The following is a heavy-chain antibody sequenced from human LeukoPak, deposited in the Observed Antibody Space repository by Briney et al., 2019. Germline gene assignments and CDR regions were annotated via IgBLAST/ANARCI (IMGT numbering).Heavy chain of an antibody. V-gene: IGHV3-33*01. J-gene: IGHJ4*02. CDR2: IWCDGSNK. Sequence: PGRSLRLSCAASGFTFSSYGMHWVRQAPGKGLEWVAVIWCDGSNKYYADSVKGRFTISRDNSKNTLYLQMNSLRAEDTAVYYCARPIGYSSPADYWGQGTLVTVSS. D-gene: IGHD5-18*01. CDR1: GFTFSSYG. CDR3: ARPIGYSSPADY.